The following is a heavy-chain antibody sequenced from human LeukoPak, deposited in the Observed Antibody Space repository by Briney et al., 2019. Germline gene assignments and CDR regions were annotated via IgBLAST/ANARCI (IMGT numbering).Heavy chain of an antibody. CDR1: GGSISSYY. Sequence: SETLSLTCTVSGGSISSYYWSWIRQPPGKGLEWIGYIYCSGSTNYNPSLKSRVTISVDTSKNQFSLELSSVTAADTAVYYCASVDIVATTFDYWGQGTLVTVSS. CDR2: IYCSGST. V-gene: IGHV4-59*01. D-gene: IGHD5-12*01. J-gene: IGHJ4*02. CDR3: ASVDIVATTFDY.